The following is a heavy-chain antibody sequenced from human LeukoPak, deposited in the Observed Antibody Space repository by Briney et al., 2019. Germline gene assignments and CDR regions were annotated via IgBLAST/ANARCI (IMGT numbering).Heavy chain of an antibody. V-gene: IGHV3-48*01. CDR1: GFTFSTFS. CDR2: ISSSSSAI. CDR3: AREGAEAGSFDS. J-gene: IGHJ4*02. Sequence: PGGSLRLSCAASGFTFSTFSNNRVRQAPGEGLEWGSYISSSSSAIHYADSVKGRFTISRDNAKNSLYLQMNSLRAEDTAVYYCAREGAEAGSFDSWGQGTLVTVSS. D-gene: IGHD6-13*01.